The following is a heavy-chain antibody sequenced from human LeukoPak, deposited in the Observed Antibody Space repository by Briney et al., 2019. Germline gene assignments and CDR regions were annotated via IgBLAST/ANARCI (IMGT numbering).Heavy chain of an antibody. D-gene: IGHD3-3*01. CDR3: ARSSSIFGVVISTYFDY. CDR2: ISYDGSNK. V-gene: IGHV3-30*01. CDR1: GFTFSSYA. J-gene: IGHJ4*02. Sequence: GGSLRLSCAASGFTFSSYAMHWVRQAPGKGLEWVAVISYDGSNKYYADSVKGRFTISRDNSKNTLYLQMNSLRAEGTAVYYCARSSSIFGVVISTYFDYWGQGTLVTVSS.